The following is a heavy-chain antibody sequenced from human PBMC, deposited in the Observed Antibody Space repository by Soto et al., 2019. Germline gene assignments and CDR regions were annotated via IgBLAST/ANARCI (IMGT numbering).Heavy chain of an antibody. CDR2: IYYSGST. Sequence: QVQLQESGPGLVKPSETLSLTCTVSGGSISSYYWSWIRQPPGKGLEGIGYIYYSGSTNYNPSLKSRVTISVDTSKNQFSLKLSSVTAADTAVYYCARSSGSYYPFDYWGQGTLVTVSS. CDR3: ARSSGSYYPFDY. J-gene: IGHJ4*02. V-gene: IGHV4-59*08. CDR1: GGSISSYY. D-gene: IGHD3-10*01.